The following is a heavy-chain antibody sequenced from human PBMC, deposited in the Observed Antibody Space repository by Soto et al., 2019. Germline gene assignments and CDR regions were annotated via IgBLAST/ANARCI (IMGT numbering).Heavy chain of an antibody. CDR2: IYYSGTT. Sequence: TLSLTCSVSGGSVRSGSYYWNWIRQPPGKGLEWIGYIYYSGTTNYNPSLKSRVTISLDRSKNQFSLILTSVTAADTAVYYCARRSHHYDTGGLEFWGQGTLVTVSS. D-gene: IGHD3-22*01. V-gene: IGHV4-61*01. J-gene: IGHJ4*02. CDR1: GGSVRSGSYY. CDR3: ARRSHHYDTGGLEF.